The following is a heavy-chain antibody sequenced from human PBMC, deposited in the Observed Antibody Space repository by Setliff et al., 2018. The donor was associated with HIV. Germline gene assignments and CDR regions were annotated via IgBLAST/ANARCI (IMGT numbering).Heavy chain of an antibody. CDR2: IIPILNVA. J-gene: IGHJ3*02. CDR1: SGTFTTYA. Sequence: VKVSCKTSSGTFTTYAFSWVRQAPGQGLEWMGGIIPILNVAKYPQKFHGRVTITADKSTSTVYMELSSLRSEDTAMYYCARVLKGYSSSYEAFDIWGQGTKVTVSS. CDR3: ARVLKGYSSSYEAFDI. D-gene: IGHD6-13*01. V-gene: IGHV1-69*10.